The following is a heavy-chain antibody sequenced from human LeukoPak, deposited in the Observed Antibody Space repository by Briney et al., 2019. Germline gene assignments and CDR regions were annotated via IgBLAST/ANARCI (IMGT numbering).Heavy chain of an antibody. Sequence: ASVKVSCKASGYTFTSYGISWVRQAPGQGLEWMGWISAYNGNTNYAQKLQGRVTMTTDTSTSTAYMELRSLRSDDTAVYYCARSTIFGVVIQPFDYWGQGTLVTVSS. CDR2: ISAYNGNT. V-gene: IGHV1-18*01. CDR3: ARSTIFGVVIQPFDY. D-gene: IGHD3-3*01. J-gene: IGHJ4*02. CDR1: GYTFTSYG.